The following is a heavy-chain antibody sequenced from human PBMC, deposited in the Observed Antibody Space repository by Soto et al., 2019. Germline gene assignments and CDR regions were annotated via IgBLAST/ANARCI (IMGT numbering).Heavy chain of an antibody. Sequence: QVQLVQSEAEVRKPGSSMKVSCKASGGTFNSHAVHWVRQAPGQGLEWMGGIIPVFGAPSYSPRFQGRLTITADESTSTAHLELIGLRSEDTALYYCARSANLYYGAGVDYWGQGTLVTVSS. D-gene: IGHD3-10*01. V-gene: IGHV1-69*01. CDR3: ARSANLYYGAGVDY. CDR1: GGTFNSHA. J-gene: IGHJ4*02. CDR2: IIPVFGAP.